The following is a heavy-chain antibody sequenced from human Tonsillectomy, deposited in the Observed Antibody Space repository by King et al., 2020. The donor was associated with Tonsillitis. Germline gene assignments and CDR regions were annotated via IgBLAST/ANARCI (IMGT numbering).Heavy chain of an antibody. V-gene: IGHV3-21*01. CDR1: GFTFSDYS. CDR2: INPKSDYI. Sequence: DVQLVESGGGLVEPGGSLRLSCTASGFTFSDYSMNWVRQAPGKGLEWVTSINPKSDYIYYADPLKGRFTVSRDNAKDLLYLQMNILEVEDTGVYYCARGTGGSYQRDDALDPWGQGTRVTVS. CDR3: ARGTGGSYQRDDALDP. J-gene: IGHJ3*01. D-gene: IGHD1-26*01.